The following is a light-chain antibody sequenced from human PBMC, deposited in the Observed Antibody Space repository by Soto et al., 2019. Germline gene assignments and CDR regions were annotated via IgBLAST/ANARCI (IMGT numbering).Light chain of an antibody. CDR2: WAS. V-gene: IGKV4-1*01. CDR1: QSVLNSSKNKNH. CDR3: QQDYSTPPST. J-gene: IGKJ2*01. Sequence: DIVMTQSPDYLAVSLGERATINCKSSQSVLNSSKNKNHLAWYQQKPGQPPKLLIYWASTRQAGVPDRFIGSWSGTDFTLTISSLQAEDVAVYYCQQDYSTPPSTLGQGTKLEIK.